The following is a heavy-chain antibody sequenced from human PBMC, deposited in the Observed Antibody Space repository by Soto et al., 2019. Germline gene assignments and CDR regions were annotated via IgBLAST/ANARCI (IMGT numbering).Heavy chain of an antibody. V-gene: IGHV4-59*08. D-gene: IGHD3-16*01. CDR3: ARHVVIVSGGSSFDF. CDR1: GDSISPHY. J-gene: IGHJ4*02. Sequence: PSETLSLTCTVSGDSISPHYWTWVRRPPGKGLEWVGYVYYTGTTMYNPSLKSRLTISVDRSKNQFSLKLTSVTAADTAVYYCARHVVIVSGGSSFDFWGQGILVTVSS. CDR2: VYYTGTT.